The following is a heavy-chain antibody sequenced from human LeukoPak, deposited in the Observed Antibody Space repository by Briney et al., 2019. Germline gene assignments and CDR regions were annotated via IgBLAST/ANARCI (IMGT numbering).Heavy chain of an antibody. J-gene: IGHJ4*02. CDR3: VTTGYFDY. CDR1: GGSFSGYY. CDR2: INHSGST. Sequence: PSETLSLTCAVYGGSFSGYYWSWIRQPPGKGLEWIGEINHSGSTNYNPSLKSRVTISVDTSKNQFSLKLSSVTAGDTAVYYCVTTGYFDYWGQGTLVTVSS. V-gene: IGHV4-34*01. D-gene: IGHD3-9*01.